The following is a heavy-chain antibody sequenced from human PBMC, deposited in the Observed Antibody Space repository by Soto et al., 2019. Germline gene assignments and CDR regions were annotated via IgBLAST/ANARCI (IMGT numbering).Heavy chain of an antibody. D-gene: IGHD2-2*01. CDR2: ISRDGGSK. Sequence: EVQLVESGGGLVQPGRSLRLSCAASGFTFVDYAMHWVRQAPGQGLEWVSGISRDGGSKGYADSVKGRFTTSRDNAKKSLYLEMNSLRVEDTALYYCTKDEGSWSSIRCIDAFDYWVQGAIVTVS. CDR1: GFTFVDYA. V-gene: IGHV3-9*01. J-gene: IGHJ3*01. CDR3: TKDEGSWSSIRCIDAFDY.